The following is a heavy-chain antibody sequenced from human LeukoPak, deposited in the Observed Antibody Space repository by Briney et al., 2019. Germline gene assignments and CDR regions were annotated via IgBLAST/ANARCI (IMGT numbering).Heavy chain of an antibody. Sequence: ASVKVSCKASGYTFTGYYIHWVRQAPGQGLEWMGWIDPNSGGTNYAQEFQDRVSMTRDTSISTAYMELSRLRSDDTAVYYCATLWFGEFNFDYWGQGTLVTVSS. CDR2: IDPNSGGT. CDR3: ATLWFGEFNFDY. J-gene: IGHJ4*02. D-gene: IGHD3-10*01. V-gene: IGHV1-2*02. CDR1: GYTFTGYY.